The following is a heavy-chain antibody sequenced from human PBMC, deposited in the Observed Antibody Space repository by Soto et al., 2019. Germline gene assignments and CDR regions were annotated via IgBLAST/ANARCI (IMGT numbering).Heavy chain of an antibody. D-gene: IGHD3-10*01. CDR3: ARWTLYYGSGSYHFDY. Sequence: PSETLSLTCTVSGGSISSSSYYWGWIRQPPGKGLEWIGSIYYSGSTYYNPSLKSRVTISVDTSKNQFSLKLSSVTVADTAVYYCARWTLYYGSGSYHFDYWGQGTLVTVSS. CDR1: GGSISSSSYY. J-gene: IGHJ4*02. V-gene: IGHV4-39*01. CDR2: IYYSGST.